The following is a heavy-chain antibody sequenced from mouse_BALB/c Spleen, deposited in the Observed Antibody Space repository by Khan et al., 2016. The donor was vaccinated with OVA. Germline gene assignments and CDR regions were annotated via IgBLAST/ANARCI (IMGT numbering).Heavy chain of an antibody. CDR3: ARETFDY. J-gene: IGHJ3*01. Sequence: VQLKESGPELMKPGASVNISCKASGYSFTSYYIHWVKQSHGKSLEWLGYIDHFNGGTDYYQKFKGKATLTVDKSPNTAYMHLSSLTSEDSAVYYGARETFDYWGQGTLVTSSA. CDR2: IDHFNGGT. CDR1: GYSFTSYY. V-gene: IGHV1S135*01.